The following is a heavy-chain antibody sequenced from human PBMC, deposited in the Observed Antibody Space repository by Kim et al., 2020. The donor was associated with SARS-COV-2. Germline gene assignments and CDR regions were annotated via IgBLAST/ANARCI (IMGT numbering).Heavy chain of an antibody. CDR2: INSDGSII. D-gene: IGHD3-22*01. CDR1: GFIFSSYW. CDR3: ARGGNFITSSLDY. Sequence: GGSLRLSCTDSGFIFSSYWMHWVRQAPGKGLVWVSRINSDGSIIPYADSVNGRFTMSRDNAKNSVYLQMNSLRAEDTAVYYCARGGNFITSSLDYWGQGILVTVCS. V-gene: IGHV3-74*01. J-gene: IGHJ4*02.